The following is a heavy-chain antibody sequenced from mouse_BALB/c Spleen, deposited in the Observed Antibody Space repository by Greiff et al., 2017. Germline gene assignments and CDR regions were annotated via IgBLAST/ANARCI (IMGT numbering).Heavy chain of an antibody. CDR3: AREGYGSPFAY. CDR1: GYTFTSYW. Sequence: QVQLQQPGAELVRPGASVKLSCKASGYTFTSYWINWVKQRPGQGLEWIGNIYPSDSYTNYNQKFKDKATLTVDKSSSTAYMQLSSPTSEDSAVYYYAREGYGSPFAYWGQGTLVTVSA. J-gene: IGHJ3*01. D-gene: IGHD2-1*01. CDR2: IYPSDSYT. V-gene: IGHV1-69*02.